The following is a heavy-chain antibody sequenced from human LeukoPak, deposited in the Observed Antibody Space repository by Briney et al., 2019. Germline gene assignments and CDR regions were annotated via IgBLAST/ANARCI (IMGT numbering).Heavy chain of an antibody. CDR3: ARGGGLDV. CDR2: IWYDGANK. Sequence: GRSLRLSCAASGFTFSSYAMHWVRQAPGKGLEWVAVIWYDGANKYYADSVKGRFTISRDNAKNSLYLQMSNLRAEDTAVYFCARGGGLDVWGQGATVTVSS. J-gene: IGHJ6*02. D-gene: IGHD3-16*01. V-gene: IGHV3-33*08. CDR1: GFTFSSYA.